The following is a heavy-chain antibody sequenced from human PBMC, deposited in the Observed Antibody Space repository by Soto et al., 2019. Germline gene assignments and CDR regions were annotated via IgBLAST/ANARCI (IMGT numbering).Heavy chain of an antibody. CDR3: ATVVALGRYYFDA. CDR2: FDPKDGLT. V-gene: IGHV1-24*01. Sequence: ASVKVACKDSGQKHTELSLYWMRQSPGTGLECMGGFDPKDGLTDYAQNFEGRITMTKDASTDTAYLEVENLRTEDTAVYFCATVVALGRYYFDAWGQGSLVTVSS. J-gene: IGHJ5*02. CDR1: GQKHTELS. D-gene: IGHD2-15*01.